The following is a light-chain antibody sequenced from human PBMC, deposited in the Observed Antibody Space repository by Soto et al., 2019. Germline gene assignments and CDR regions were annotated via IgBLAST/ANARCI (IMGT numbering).Light chain of an antibody. CDR1: QSVCLS. CDR3: QQRLTWPIT. V-gene: IGKV3-11*01. CDR2: GAS. Sequence: EVVLTQSPATLSLSPGGIATLSCRASQSVCLSLAWYQHKAGQTPRLLIFGASNRATGIPDRFRGSGSGTDFTLTISRLEPGDFAVYYCQQRLTWPITFGQGTRLE. J-gene: IGKJ5*01.